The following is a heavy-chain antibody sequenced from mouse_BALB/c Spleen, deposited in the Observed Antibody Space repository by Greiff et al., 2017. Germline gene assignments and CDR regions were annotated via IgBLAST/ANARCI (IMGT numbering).Heavy chain of an antibody. D-gene: IGHD2-1*01. V-gene: IGHV5-12-1*01. J-gene: IGHJ4*01. CDR1: GFAFSSYD. CDR3: ARHNYEAMDY. CDR2: ISSGGGST. Sequence: EVQLQESGGGLVKPGGSLKLSCAASGFAFSSYDMSWVRQTPEQRLEWVAYISSGGGSTYYPDTVKGRFTISRDNAKNTLYLQMSSLKSEDTAMYYCARHNYEAMDYWGQGTSVTVSS.